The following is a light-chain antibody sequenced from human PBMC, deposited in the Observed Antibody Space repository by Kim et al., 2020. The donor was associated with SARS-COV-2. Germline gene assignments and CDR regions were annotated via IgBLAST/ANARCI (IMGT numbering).Light chain of an antibody. CDR3: SSYAGSNNGV. J-gene: IGLJ2*01. CDR1: SSDIGSYDY. Sequence: QSALTQPPSASGSPGQSVTISCTGSSSDIGSYDYVSWYQQYPGKAPKLIIYDVTKRPSGVPDRFSGSKSANTASLTVSGLQAVDEADYYCSSYAGSNNGVFGGGTKVTVL. CDR2: DVT. V-gene: IGLV2-8*01.